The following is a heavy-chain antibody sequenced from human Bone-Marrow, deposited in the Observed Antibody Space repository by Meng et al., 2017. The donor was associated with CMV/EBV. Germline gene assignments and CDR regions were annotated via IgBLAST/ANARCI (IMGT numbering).Heavy chain of an antibody. CDR2: ISAYNGNT. D-gene: IGHD3-10*02. Sequence: ASVKVSCKASGYTFSNYGFSWVRQAPGQGLEWMAWISAYNGNTNYNRKFQGRVTLTTDTSTTTASMEMRSLTPDDTAVYYCARRLGYTYYVPEDYWGPGKLVNIAS. V-gene: IGHV1-18*01. CDR3: ARRLGYTYYVPEDY. J-gene: IGHJ4*02. CDR1: GYTFSNYG.